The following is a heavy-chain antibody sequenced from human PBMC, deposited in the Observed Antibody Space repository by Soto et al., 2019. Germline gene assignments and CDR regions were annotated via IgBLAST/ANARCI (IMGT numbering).Heavy chain of an antibody. J-gene: IGHJ4*02. V-gene: IGHV4-39*01. CDR2: IYYSGST. D-gene: IGHD6-13*01. Sequence: SETLSLTCTVSGGSISSSSYYWGWIRQPPGKGLEWIGSIYYSGSTYYNPSLKSRVTISVDTSKNQFSLKLSSVTAADTAVYYCARHEGAAAPGPVDYWGQGTLVTVSS. CDR1: GGSISSSSYY. CDR3: ARHEGAAAPGPVDY.